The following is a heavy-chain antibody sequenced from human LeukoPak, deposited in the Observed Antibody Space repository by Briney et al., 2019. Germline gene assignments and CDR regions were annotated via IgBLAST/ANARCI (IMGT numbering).Heavy chain of an antibody. CDR2: TFYSGST. CDR1: GVPPTDYY. Sequence: SETLSLTCSVSGVPPTDYYWSWIRQPPGKELAWIGYTFYSGSTNYNRSLKSRVTISEDTSQNQFSLKLSSVTAADTAVYYCAGGLGGWTRLDYFDFWGQGARVTVSS. J-gene: IGHJ4*02. D-gene: IGHD6-19*01. CDR3: AGGLGGWTRLDYFDF. V-gene: IGHV4-59*08.